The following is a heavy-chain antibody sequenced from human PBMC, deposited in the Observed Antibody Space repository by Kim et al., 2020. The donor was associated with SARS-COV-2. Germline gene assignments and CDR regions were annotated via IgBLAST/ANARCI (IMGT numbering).Heavy chain of an antibody. CDR3: ARDKDYYDSSGYYGGLFDY. J-gene: IGHJ4*02. Sequence: GGSLRLSCAASGFTFSSYSMNWVRQAPGKGLEWVSSISSSSSYIYYADSVKGRFTISRDNAKNSLYLQMNSLRAEDTAVYYCARDKDYYDSSGYYGGLFDYWGQGTLVTVSS. CDR1: GFTFSSYS. D-gene: IGHD3-22*01. V-gene: IGHV3-21*04. CDR2: ISSSSSYI.